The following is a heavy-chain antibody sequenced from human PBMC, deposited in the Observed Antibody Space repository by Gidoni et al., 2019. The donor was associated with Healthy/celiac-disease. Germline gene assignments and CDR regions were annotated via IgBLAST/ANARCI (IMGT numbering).Heavy chain of an antibody. CDR3: ARGTLSILRGVVKRGYYYYGMDV. CDR1: GGSFSGYY. Sequence: QVQLQQWGAGLLKPSETLSLTCAVYGGSFSGYYWSWIRQPPGKGMEWIGEINHSGSTNYNPSLKSRVTISVDTSKNQFSLKLSSVTAADTAVYYCARGTLSILRGVVKRGYYYYGMDVWGQGTTVTVSS. J-gene: IGHJ6*02. V-gene: IGHV4-34*01. D-gene: IGHD3-3*01. CDR2: INHSGST.